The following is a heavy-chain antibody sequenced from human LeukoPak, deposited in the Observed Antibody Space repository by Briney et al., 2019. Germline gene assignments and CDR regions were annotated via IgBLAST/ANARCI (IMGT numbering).Heavy chain of an antibody. D-gene: IGHD3-22*01. Sequence: PGGSLRLSCAASGFTFSSYSMNWVRQAPGKGLEWVSYVSSSSSTIYYADSVKGRFTISRDNSKNTLYLQMNSLRAEDTAVYYCAKMVFPVIVAFDIWGQGTMVTVSS. V-gene: IGHV3-48*01. CDR1: GFTFSSYS. CDR2: VSSSSSTI. J-gene: IGHJ3*02. CDR3: AKMVFPVIVAFDI.